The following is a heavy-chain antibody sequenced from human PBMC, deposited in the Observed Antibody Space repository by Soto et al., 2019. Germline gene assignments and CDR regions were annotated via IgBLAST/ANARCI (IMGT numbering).Heavy chain of an antibody. Sequence: ASVKVSCKASGGTFSSYAISWVRQAPGQGLEWMGGIIPIFGTANYAQKFQGRVTITADESTSTAYMELSSLRSEDTAVYYCATYFNWNYYYGMDVWGQGTTVTVS. J-gene: IGHJ6*02. CDR2: IIPIFGTA. CDR3: ATYFNWNYYYGMDV. CDR1: GGTFSSYA. D-gene: IGHD1-20*01. V-gene: IGHV1-69*13.